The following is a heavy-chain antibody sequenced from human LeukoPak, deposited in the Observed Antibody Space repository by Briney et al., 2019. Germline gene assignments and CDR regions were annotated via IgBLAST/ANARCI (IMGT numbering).Heavy chain of an antibody. CDR2: INYSGST. J-gene: IGHJ3*02. CDR1: GGSISSSSYY. Sequence: SETLSLTCTVSGGSISSSSYYWGWIRQPPGKGLEWIGSINYSGSTYYNPSLKSRVTISVDTSKNQFSLKLSSVTAADTAVYYCTRIPTFGEFFSSAFDIWGQGTMVTVSS. CDR3: TRIPTFGEFFSSAFDI. D-gene: IGHD3-10*01. V-gene: IGHV4-39*07.